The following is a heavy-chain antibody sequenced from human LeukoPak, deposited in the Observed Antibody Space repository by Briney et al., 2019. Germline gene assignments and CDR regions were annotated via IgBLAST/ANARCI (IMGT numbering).Heavy chain of an antibody. CDR2: ISSSGSTI. D-gene: IGHD3-9*01. CDR1: GFTFSDYY. Sequence: GGSLRLSCAASGFTFSDYYMSWIRQAPGKGLEWVSYISSSGSTIYYADSVKGRSTISRDNAKNSLYLQMNSLRAEDTAVYYCARRHILTGYPIYYYYGMDVWGQGTTVTVSS. V-gene: IGHV3-11*01. J-gene: IGHJ6*02. CDR3: ARRHILTGYPIYYYYGMDV.